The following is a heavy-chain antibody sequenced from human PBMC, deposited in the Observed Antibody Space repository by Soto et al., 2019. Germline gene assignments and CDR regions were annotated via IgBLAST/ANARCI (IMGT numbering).Heavy chain of an antibody. D-gene: IGHD2-2*01. CDR1: GGSFSVYY. CDR3: ARGKYSENCSSTSCSNDAFDI. CDR2: INHSGST. J-gene: IGHJ3*02. Sequence: QVQLQQWGAGLLKPSETLSRTCAVYGGSFSVYYWSWIRQPPGKGLEWIGEINHSGSTNYNPSLKSRVTISVDTSKNKFSLKLSSVTAADTAVYYCARGKYSENCSSTSCSNDAFDIWGQGTTVTVSP. V-gene: IGHV4-34*01.